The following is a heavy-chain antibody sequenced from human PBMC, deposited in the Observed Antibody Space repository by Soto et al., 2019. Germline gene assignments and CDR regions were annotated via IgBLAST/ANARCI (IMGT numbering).Heavy chain of an antibody. CDR1: GFPLSDNY. CDR3: VRTSHYGSGTWNFDF. D-gene: IGHD3-10*01. V-gene: IGHV3-72*01. CDR2: TRNKANRYTT. Sequence: GGSLRLSCAGSGFPLSDNYMDWVRQAPGKGLEWVGRTRNKANRYTTEYAASVKGRFTVSRDESMNSLHLQMNSLKTEDTAVYYCVRTSHYGSGTWNFDFWGQGTVVTVSS. J-gene: IGHJ4*02.